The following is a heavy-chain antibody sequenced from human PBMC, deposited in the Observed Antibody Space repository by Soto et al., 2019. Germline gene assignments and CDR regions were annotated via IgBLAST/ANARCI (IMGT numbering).Heavy chain of an antibody. CDR3: ARDLNIAVAGTMKY. Sequence: ASVKVSCKASGYTFTSYGISWLRQAPGQGLEWMGWISAYNGNTNYAQKLQGRVTMTTDTSTSTAYMELRSLRSDDTAVYYCARDLNIAVAGTMKYWGQGTLVTVSS. D-gene: IGHD6-19*01. V-gene: IGHV1-18*01. CDR2: ISAYNGNT. J-gene: IGHJ4*02. CDR1: GYTFTSYG.